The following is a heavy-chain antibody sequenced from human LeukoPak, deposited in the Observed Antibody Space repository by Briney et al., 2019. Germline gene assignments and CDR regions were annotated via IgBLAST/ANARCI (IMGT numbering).Heavy chain of an antibody. D-gene: IGHD1-26*01. J-gene: IGHJ4*02. CDR1: GFTFSSYE. V-gene: IGHV3-48*03. CDR2: IGSSGNTI. CDR3: ARDIGRGDY. Sequence: PGGSLRLSCAASGFTFSSYEMNWVRQAPGKGLEWVSYIGSSGNTIYYADSVKGRFTISRDNAKNSLYLQMNSLRAEDTAVYYCARDIGRGDYWGQGTLVTVSS.